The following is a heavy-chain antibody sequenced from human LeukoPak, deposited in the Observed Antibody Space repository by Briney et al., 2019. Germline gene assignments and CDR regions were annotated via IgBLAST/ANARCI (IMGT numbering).Heavy chain of an antibody. J-gene: IGHJ3*02. CDR2: ISSSSSTI. CDR1: GFIFSSYA. Sequence: GGSLRLSCAASGFIFSSYAMSWVRQAPGKGLEWVSYISSSSSTIYYADSVKGRFTISRDNAKNSLYLQMNSLRAEDTAVYYCARDTSWRYAFDIWGQGTMVTVSS. CDR3: ARDTSWRYAFDI. D-gene: IGHD2-2*01. V-gene: IGHV3-48*01.